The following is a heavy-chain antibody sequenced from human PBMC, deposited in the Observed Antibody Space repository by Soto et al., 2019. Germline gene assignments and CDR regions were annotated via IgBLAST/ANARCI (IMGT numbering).Heavy chain of an antibody. CDR1: GFTFSSYS. CDR2: ISSSSSTI. CDR3: ARRGRRPYYYYGMDV. J-gene: IGHJ6*02. Sequence: GSLRLSCAASGFTFSSYSMNWVRQAPGKGLEWVSYISSSSSTIYYADSVKGRFTIPRDNAKNSLYLQMNSLRDEDTAVYYCARRGRRPYYYYGMDVWGQGTTVTVSS. V-gene: IGHV3-48*02.